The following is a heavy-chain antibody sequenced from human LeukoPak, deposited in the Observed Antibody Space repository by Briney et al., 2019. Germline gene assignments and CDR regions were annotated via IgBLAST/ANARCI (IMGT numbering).Heavy chain of an antibody. D-gene: IGHD3-16*01. CDR1: GFIFSTYA. CDR2: ISNNGYIT. CDR3: ARGGGLDV. V-gene: IGHV3-64D*06. J-gene: IGHJ6*02. Sequence: GGSLRLSCSASGFIFSTYAMHWVRQAPGKGLEYVSAISNNGYITYYADSVKGRFTISRDNSKKTLFLQMSSLRAEDTAVYFCARGGGLDVWGQGATVTVSS.